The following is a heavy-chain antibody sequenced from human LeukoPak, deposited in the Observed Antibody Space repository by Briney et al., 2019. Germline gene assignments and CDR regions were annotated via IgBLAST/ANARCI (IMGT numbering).Heavy chain of an antibody. Sequence: GGSLRLSCPASGFTFSDYYMSWIRQAPGKGLEWVSHISSSGSNIYYADSVKGRFTISRDNAKNSLYLQMNSLRAEDTAVYYCAREPEMATVDSDGFDIWGQGTMVTVSS. J-gene: IGHJ3*02. CDR3: AREPEMATVDSDGFDI. CDR1: GFTFSDYY. CDR2: ISSSGSNI. V-gene: IGHV3-11*04. D-gene: IGHD5-24*01.